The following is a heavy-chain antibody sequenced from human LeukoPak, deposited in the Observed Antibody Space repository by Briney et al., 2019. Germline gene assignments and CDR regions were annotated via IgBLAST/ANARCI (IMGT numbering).Heavy chain of an antibody. CDR1: GYTFTGYY. J-gene: IGHJ4*02. V-gene: IGHV1-2*02. D-gene: IGHD3-3*01. Sequence: ASVKVSCKASGYTFTGYYMHWVRQAPGQGLEWMGWINPNSGGTNYAQKFQGRVTMTRDTSISTAYMELSRLRSDDTAVYYCARAYYDFWSGYWVDYWGQGTLVTVSS. CDR3: ARAYYDFWSGYWVDY. CDR2: INPNSGGT.